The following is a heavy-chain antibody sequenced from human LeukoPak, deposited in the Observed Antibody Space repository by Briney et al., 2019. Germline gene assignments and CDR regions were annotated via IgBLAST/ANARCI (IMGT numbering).Heavy chain of an antibody. J-gene: IGHJ4*02. CDR1: GGSISGYF. CDR3: ARGEVGATFDY. V-gene: IGHV4-59*12. Sequence: SETLSLTCTVSGGSISGYFWSWIRQPPGKGLEWIGYIYYSGNTNYNPSLKSRVTISVDTSKNQFSLKLSSVTAADTAVYYCARGEVGATFDYWGQGTLVTVSS. D-gene: IGHD1-26*01. CDR2: IYYSGNT.